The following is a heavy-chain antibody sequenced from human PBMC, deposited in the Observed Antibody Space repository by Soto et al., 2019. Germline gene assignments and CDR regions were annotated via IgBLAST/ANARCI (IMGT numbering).Heavy chain of an antibody. Sequence: NPSETLSLTCTVSGGSISSYYWSWIRQPPGKGLEWIGYIYYSGSTNYNPSLKSRVTISVDTSKNQFSLKLSSVTAADTAVYYCARALRNWFDPWGQGTLVTVSS. J-gene: IGHJ5*02. D-gene: IGHD2-21*02. CDR3: ARALRNWFDP. CDR2: IYYSGST. V-gene: IGHV4-59*01. CDR1: GGSISSYY.